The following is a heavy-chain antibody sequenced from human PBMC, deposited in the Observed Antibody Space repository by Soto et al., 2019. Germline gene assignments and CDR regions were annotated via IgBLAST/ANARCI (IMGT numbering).Heavy chain of an antibody. V-gene: IGHV3-66*01. D-gene: IGHD3-9*01. Sequence: EVQLVESGGGLVQPGGSLRLSCAASGFTVSSNYMSWVRQAPGKGLEWVSVIYSGGSTYYADSVKGRFTISRDNSKNTLYLQMNSLRAEDTAVYYCASYDYDILTGYVDYWGQGTLVTVSS. CDR3: ASYDYDILTGYVDY. CDR2: IYSGGST. CDR1: GFTVSSNY. J-gene: IGHJ4*02.